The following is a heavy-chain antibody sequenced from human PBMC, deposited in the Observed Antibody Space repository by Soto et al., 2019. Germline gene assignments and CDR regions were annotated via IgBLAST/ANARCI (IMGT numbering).Heavy chain of an antibody. Sequence: EVQLVESGGGLVQPGGSLRLSCVASGFTFSKHWLYWVRQAPGKGLVWVSRINSDGISTNYADSAKGRFTISRDNAKNTLYLQMNSLRVDDTAVYYCARGGDCSSGTCYSKGMDVWGQGTTVTVS. V-gene: IGHV3-74*01. CDR1: GFTFSKHW. D-gene: IGHD2-15*01. J-gene: IGHJ6*02. CDR2: INSDGIST. CDR3: ARGGDCSSGTCYSKGMDV.